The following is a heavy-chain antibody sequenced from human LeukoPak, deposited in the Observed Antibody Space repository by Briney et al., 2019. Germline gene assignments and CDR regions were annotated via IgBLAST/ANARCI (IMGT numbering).Heavy chain of an antibody. CDR2: ISAYNGNT. V-gene: IGHV1-18*01. D-gene: IGHD2-15*01. Sequence: ASVKVSCKASGYTFTSYGISWVRQAPGQGLEWRGWISAYNGNTNYAQKLQGRVTMTTDTSTGTAYMELRSLRSDDTAVYHCARDALGYCSGGSCLLPFDYWGQGTLVTVSS. CDR1: GYTFTSYG. CDR3: ARDALGYCSGGSCLLPFDY. J-gene: IGHJ4*02.